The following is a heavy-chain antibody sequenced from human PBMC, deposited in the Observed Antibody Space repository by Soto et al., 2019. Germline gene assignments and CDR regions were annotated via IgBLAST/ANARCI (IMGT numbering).Heavy chain of an antibody. J-gene: IGHJ6*02. CDR2: IHVSGST. V-gene: IGHV4-61*01. CDR1: RGAVRTGSDQ. CDR3: ARDGHGMDV. Sequence: AGAQSPTCAVFRGAVRTGSDQWTWIRQPPGKGLEWIGYIHVSGSTNDNPSLKVRVTMSIDTSKNQFSLKLSSVTAADTAVYYCARDGHGMDVWGQGTKVTV.